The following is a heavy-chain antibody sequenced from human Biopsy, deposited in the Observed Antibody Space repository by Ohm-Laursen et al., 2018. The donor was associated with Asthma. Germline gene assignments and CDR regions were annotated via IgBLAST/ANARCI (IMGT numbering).Heavy chain of an antibody. J-gene: IGHJ4*02. D-gene: IGHD2-2*01. CDR1: GGTFNTYV. V-gene: IGHV1-69*13. Sequence: SVKVSCKALGGTFNTYVIGWVGQAPGQGLEWMGGINSVFGTTTYPQKFQDRVTITADDSTSTVYMELSSLRSEDTAVYYCARKAGSCISRTCYSLDFWGQGTLVTVSS. CDR2: INSVFGTT. CDR3: ARKAGSCISRTCYSLDF.